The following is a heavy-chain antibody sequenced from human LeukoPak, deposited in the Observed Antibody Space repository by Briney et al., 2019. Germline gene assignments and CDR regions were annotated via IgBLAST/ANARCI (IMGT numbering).Heavy chain of an antibody. V-gene: IGHV1-2*06. CDR3: ARGKYSGSSDAFDT. Sequence: ASVKVSCKASGYTFTGYYMHWVRQAPGQGLEWMGRINPNSGGTNYAQKFQGRVTMTRDTSISTAYMELSRLRSDDTAVYYCARGKYSGSSDAFDTWGQGTMVTVSS. J-gene: IGHJ3*02. CDR2: INPNSGGT. CDR1: GYTFTGYY. D-gene: IGHD1-26*01.